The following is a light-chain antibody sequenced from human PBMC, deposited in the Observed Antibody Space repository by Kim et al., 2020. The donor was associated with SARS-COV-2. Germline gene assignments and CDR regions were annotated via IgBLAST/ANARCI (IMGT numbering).Light chain of an antibody. CDR2: HDD. V-gene: IGLV3-21*04. J-gene: IGLJ1*01. Sequence: SYELTQPPSLSVAPGKTATITCGGTNLGSKSVHWYQQKPGQAPVVVISHDDDRPSGIPERFSGSNSGNTATLTISRVEAGDEADYYCQVWDGVSDQYVFGTGTKVTVL. CDR3: QVWDGVSDQYV. CDR1: NLGSKS.